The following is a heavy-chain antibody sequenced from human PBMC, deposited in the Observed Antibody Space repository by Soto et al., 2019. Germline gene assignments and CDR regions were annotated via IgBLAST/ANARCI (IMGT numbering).Heavy chain of an antibody. D-gene: IGHD7-27*01. CDR3: ARLYWGRYFDL. Sequence: QLQLQESGPGLVKPSETLSLTCTVSGGSVSSSNYYWGWVRQPPGKGLEWIGSIYYSGNTYYKPSLKSRATTSVDTTENQFSLKLSSVTAADTAVFYCARLYWGRYFDLWGRGTLVTVSS. CDR2: IYYSGNT. V-gene: IGHV4-39*01. CDR1: GGSVSSSNYY. J-gene: IGHJ2*01.